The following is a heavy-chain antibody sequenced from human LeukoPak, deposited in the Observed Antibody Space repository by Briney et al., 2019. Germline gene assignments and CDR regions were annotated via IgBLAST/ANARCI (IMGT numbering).Heavy chain of an antibody. D-gene: IGHD3-16*01. CDR2: ISNDGSNK. Sequence: GGSLRLSCAASGFTFSSYAMHWVRQAPGKGLEWVAVISNDGSNKYYADSVKGRFTISRDNSKNTLYLQMNSLRAEDTAVYYCARFRGTFDIWGQGTMVTVSS. CDR3: ARFRGTFDI. CDR1: GFTFSSYA. V-gene: IGHV3-30-3*01. J-gene: IGHJ3*02.